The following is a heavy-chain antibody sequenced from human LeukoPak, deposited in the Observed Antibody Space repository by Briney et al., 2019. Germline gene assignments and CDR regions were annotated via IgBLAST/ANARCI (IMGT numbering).Heavy chain of an antibody. CDR2: ISSSSSYI. J-gene: IGHJ4*02. D-gene: IGHD3-3*01. Sequence: GGSLRLSCAASGFTFNSYSMNWVRQAPGKGLEWVSSISSSSSYIYYADSVKGRFTISRDNAKNSLYLQMNSLRAEDTAVYYCPRDDHFDYDFWSGYFSSGFEEKYYFDYWGQGTLVTVSS. CDR1: GFTFNSYS. CDR3: PRDDHFDYDFWSGYFSSGFEEKYYFDY. V-gene: IGHV3-21*01.